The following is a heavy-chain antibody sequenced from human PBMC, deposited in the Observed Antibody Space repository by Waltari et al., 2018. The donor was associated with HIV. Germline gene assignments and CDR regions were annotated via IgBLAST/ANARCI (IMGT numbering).Heavy chain of an antibody. J-gene: IGHJ4*02. Sequence: QVQLQESGPGLVKPSQTLSLTCTVSGGSISSGGYYWSWIRQHPGKGLEWIGYIYYSGSTYYNPSLKSRVTISVDTSKNQFSLKLSSVTAADTAVYYCARDGVQTGDTGERGPFDYWGQGTLVTVSS. D-gene: IGHD7-27*01. CDR2: IYYSGST. V-gene: IGHV4-31*03. CDR3: ARDGVQTGDTGERGPFDY. CDR1: GGSISSGGYY.